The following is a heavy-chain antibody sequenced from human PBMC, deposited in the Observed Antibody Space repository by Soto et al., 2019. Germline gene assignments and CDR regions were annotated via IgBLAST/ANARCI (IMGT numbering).Heavy chain of an antibody. CDR1: GFSLSTSGMR. CDR3: ARSPTYDSSGYYWGAFDI. Sequence: GPTLVNPTQTLTLTCTFSGFSLSTSGMRVSWIRQPPGNALEWLARIDWDDDKFYSTSLKTRLTISKDTSKNQVVLTMTNMDPVDTATYYCARSPTYDSSGYYWGAFDIWGQGTMVTVSS. CDR2: IDWDDDK. D-gene: IGHD3-22*01. V-gene: IGHV2-70*04. J-gene: IGHJ3*02.